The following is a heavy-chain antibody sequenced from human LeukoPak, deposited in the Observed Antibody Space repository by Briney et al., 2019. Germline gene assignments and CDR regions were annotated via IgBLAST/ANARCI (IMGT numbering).Heavy chain of an antibody. CDR1: GFAFSSYA. CDR2: ISGSGVST. Sequence: GGSLRLSCAASGFAFSSYAMSWVRQAPGKGLEWVSAISGSGVSTYYADSVMGRFTISRDNSKNTLYLQMNSLRAEDTAVYYCAKDLSGSFDYWGQGTLVTVSS. J-gene: IGHJ4*02. CDR3: AKDLSGSFDY. V-gene: IGHV3-23*01. D-gene: IGHD1-26*01.